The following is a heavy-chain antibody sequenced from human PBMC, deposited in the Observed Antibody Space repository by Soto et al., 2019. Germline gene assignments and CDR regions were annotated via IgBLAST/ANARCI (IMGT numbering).Heavy chain of an antibody. J-gene: IGHJ3*02. CDR2: ISSSSSYT. CDR1: GFTFSDYY. CDR3: ARDQYYYDSSGYYEMDAFDI. V-gene: IGHV3-11*06. D-gene: IGHD3-22*01. Sequence: GGSLRLSCAASGFTFSDYYMSWIRQAPGKGLEWVSYISSSSSYTNYADSVNGRFTISRDDAKNSLYLQMNSLRAEDTAVYYCARDQYYYDSSGYYEMDAFDIWGQGTMVTVSS.